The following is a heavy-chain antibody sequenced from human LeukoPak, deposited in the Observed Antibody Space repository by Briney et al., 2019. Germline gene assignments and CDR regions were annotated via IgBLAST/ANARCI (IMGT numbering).Heavy chain of an antibody. V-gene: IGHV4-4*07. Sequence: SETLSLTCTVSSCSISSYYWSWIRQPAGKGLEWIGRIYTSGSTNYNPSLKSRVTMSVDTSKNQFSLKLSTVTAADTAVYYCARGPKYSSSSFDYWGQGTLVTVSS. D-gene: IGHD6-6*01. CDR2: IYTSGST. CDR1: SCSISSYY. CDR3: ARGPKYSSSSFDY. J-gene: IGHJ4*02.